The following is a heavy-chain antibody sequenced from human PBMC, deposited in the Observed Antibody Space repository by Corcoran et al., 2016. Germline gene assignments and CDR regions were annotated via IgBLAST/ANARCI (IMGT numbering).Heavy chain of an antibody. D-gene: IGHD6-19*01. Sequence: EVQLVQSGAEVKKPGESLKISCKGSGYSFTSYWIGWVRQMPGKGLEWMGIIYPGDSDTRYSPSFQGQVTTSADKSISTAYLQWSSLKASDTAMYSCAGRGIAVAGTGTYFDYWGQGTLVTVSS. CDR2: IYPGDSDT. CDR3: AGRGIAVAGTGTYFDY. V-gene: IGHV5-51*01. J-gene: IGHJ4*02. CDR1: GYSFTSYW.